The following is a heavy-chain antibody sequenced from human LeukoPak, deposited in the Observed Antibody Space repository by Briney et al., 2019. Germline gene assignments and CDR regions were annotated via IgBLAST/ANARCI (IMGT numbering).Heavy chain of an antibody. V-gene: IGHV1-2*02. D-gene: IGHD5-12*01. Sequence: EASVKVSCKASGYTFTGYYMHWVRQAPGQGLEWMGWINPNSGGTNYAQKFQGRVTMTRDTSISTAYMELSRLRSEDTAVYYCARHGDLGVATGGTFDYWGQGTLVTVSS. CDR3: ARHGDLGVATGGTFDY. J-gene: IGHJ4*02. CDR1: GYTFTGYY. CDR2: INPNSGGT.